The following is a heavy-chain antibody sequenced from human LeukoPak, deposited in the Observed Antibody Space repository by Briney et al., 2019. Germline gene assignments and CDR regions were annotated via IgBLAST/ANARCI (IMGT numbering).Heavy chain of an antibody. Sequence: GGSLRLSCAASGFTFSSYDMHWARQGTGKGLEWVSAIGTAGDTYYPGSVKGRFTTSRENAKNSLYLQMNSLRVGDTAVYYCARGRGWGTFDIWGQGTMVTVSS. CDR2: IGTAGDT. CDR1: GFTFSSYD. J-gene: IGHJ3*02. V-gene: IGHV3-13*04. CDR3: ARGRGWGTFDI. D-gene: IGHD3-10*01.